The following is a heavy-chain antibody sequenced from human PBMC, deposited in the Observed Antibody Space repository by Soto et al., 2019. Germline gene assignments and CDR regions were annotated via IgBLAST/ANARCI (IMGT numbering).Heavy chain of an antibody. CDR2: IYTSGST. CDR1: GGSISSYY. Sequence: QVQLQESGPGLVKPSETLSLTCTVSGGSISSYYWSWIRQPAGKGLERIGRIYTSGSTNYNPSLKCRVTMSVDTSKNQCALTLGSVTAADTAVYYCERVDSGGYCSSTSCYEGDNCFAPWGQGTLVTVSS. V-gene: IGHV4-4*07. CDR3: ERVDSGGYCSSTSCYEGDNCFAP. J-gene: IGHJ5*02. D-gene: IGHD2-2*01.